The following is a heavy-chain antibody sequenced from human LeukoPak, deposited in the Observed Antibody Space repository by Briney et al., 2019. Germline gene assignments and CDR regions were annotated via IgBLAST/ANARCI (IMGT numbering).Heavy chain of an antibody. V-gene: IGHV3-23*01. Sequence: GGSLRPSCVASGFTFSSYALSWVRQAPGKGLEWVSAIGGGGDGTYYADSVKGRFTISRDNSKNTLYLQMNSLRAEDTAVYYCAKDRSDSSRWYAGSHWGQGTLVTVSS. CDR2: IGGGGDGT. CDR3: AKDRSDSSRWYAGSH. D-gene: IGHD6-13*01. CDR1: GFTFSSYA. J-gene: IGHJ4*02.